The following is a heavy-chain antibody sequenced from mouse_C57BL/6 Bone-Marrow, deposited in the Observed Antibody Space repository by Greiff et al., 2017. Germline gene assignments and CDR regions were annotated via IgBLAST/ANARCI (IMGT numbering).Heavy chain of an antibody. J-gene: IGHJ2*01. CDR3: ARSHYYGSSPY. CDR2: IYPGDGDT. CDR1: GYAFSSSW. V-gene: IGHV1-82*01. Sequence: QVQLQQSGPELVQPGASVKISCKASGYAFSSSWMNWVKQRPGKGLEWIGRIYPGDGDTNYNGKFKGKATLTADKSSSTAYMQLSSMTSEDSAVYFCARSHYYGSSPYWGQGTTLTVSS. D-gene: IGHD1-1*01.